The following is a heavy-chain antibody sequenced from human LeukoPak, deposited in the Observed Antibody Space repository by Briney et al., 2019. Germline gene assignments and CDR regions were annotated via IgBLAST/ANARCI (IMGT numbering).Heavy chain of an antibody. J-gene: IGHJ4*02. CDR2: ISGSGGGT. Sequence: QPGRSLRLSCAVSGFTFSNYAMSWVRQAPGKGLEWVSGISGSGGGTNYADSVKGRFTISRDDSKNTLYLQMNSLRAEDTAVYYCAKTLVGATFGYWGQGTLVTVSS. CDR1: GFTFSNYA. D-gene: IGHD1-26*01. V-gene: IGHV3-23*01. CDR3: AKTLVGATFGY.